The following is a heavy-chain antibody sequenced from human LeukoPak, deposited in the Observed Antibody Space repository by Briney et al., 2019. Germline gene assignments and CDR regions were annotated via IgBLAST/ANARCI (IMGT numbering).Heavy chain of an antibody. CDR1: GFTFSSYE. J-gene: IGHJ4*02. D-gene: IGHD3-10*01. V-gene: IGHV3-48*03. Sequence: PGGSLRLSCAASGFTFSSYEMNWVRQAPGKGLEWVSYISSSGSTIYYADSVKGRFTISRDNAKNSLYLQMNSLGAEDTAVYYCARDPSVSYYGSGSYLDYWGQGTLVTVSS. CDR2: ISSSGSTI. CDR3: ARDPSVSYYGSGSYLDY.